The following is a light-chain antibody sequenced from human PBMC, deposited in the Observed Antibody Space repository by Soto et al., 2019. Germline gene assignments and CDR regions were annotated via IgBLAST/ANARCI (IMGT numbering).Light chain of an antibody. CDR2: DVS. CDR3: ASYTSARIRV. J-gene: IGLJ2*01. CDR1: SSDIGAYNS. Sequence: QSALTQSASVSASPGQSITISCTGTSSDIGAYNSVSWYQQHPGKAPQLMIYDVSYRPSGISSRFSGSKSGNTASLTISGLQADDDADYYCASYTSARIRVFGGGTQLTVL. V-gene: IGLV2-14*01.